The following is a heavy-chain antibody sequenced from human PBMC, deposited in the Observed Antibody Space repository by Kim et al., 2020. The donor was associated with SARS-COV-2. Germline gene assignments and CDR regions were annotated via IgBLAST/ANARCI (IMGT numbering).Heavy chain of an antibody. CDR3: ARDDVRYVDL. V-gene: IGHV4-4*07. J-gene: IGHJ2*01. CDR1: GGSISPYY. Sequence: SETLSLTCTVSGGSISPYYWSWIRQPAGKGLEWSGRLYASGGTTYNSSIQNRVTMSVDTSRNQFSLKLRSVTAADTAVYFGARDDVRYVDLWGRGALVTV. CDR2: LYASGGT.